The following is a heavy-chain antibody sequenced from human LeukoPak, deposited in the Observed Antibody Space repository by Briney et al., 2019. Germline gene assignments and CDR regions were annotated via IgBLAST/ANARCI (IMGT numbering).Heavy chain of an antibody. J-gene: IGHJ4*02. V-gene: IGHV3-21*01. CDR2: ISSSSSYI. D-gene: IGHD5-18*01. CDR1: GFTFSSYW. Sequence: GGSLRLSCAASGFTFSSYWMNWVRQAPGKGLEWVSSISSSSSYIYYADSVKGRFTISRDNTKNSLYLQMNTLRAEDTAVYYCARGSDTAMVLFYYFDYWGQGTLVTVSS. CDR3: ARGSDTAMVLFYYFDY.